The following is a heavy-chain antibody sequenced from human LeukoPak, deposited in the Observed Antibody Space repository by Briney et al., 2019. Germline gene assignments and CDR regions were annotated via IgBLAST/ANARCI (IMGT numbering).Heavy chain of an antibody. D-gene: IGHD3-9*01. CDR1: GFTFSDYY. J-gene: IGHJ4*02. V-gene: IGHV3-11*04. CDR2: ISSSGSTI. Sequence: GGSLRLSCAASGFTFSDYYMSWIRQAPGKGLEWVSYISSSGSTIYYADSVKGRFTISRDYPKNSLYLKVNSQRAEDTAVYYCARQQRYFDGSPDYWGQGTLVTVSS. CDR3: ARQQRYFDGSPDY.